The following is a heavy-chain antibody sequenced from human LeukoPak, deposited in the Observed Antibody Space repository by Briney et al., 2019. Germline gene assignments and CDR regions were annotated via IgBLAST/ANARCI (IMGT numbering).Heavy chain of an antibody. Sequence: ASVKVSCKASGYTFTSYDINWVRQATGQGLEWMGWMNPNSGNTGYAQKFQGRVTITRNTSISTAYMELSSLRSEDTAVYYCARAALLYSSSWPDAFDIWGQGTMVTVSS. V-gene: IGHV1-8*03. D-gene: IGHD6-13*01. CDR1: GYTFTSYD. CDR2: MNPNSGNT. J-gene: IGHJ3*02. CDR3: ARAALLYSSSWPDAFDI.